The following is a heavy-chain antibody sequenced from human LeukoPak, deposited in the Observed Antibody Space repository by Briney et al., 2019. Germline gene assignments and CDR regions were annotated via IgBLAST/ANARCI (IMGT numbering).Heavy chain of an antibody. Sequence: PGGSLRLSCAASGFTFSGRWMSWLRQAPGKGLEWVANINQVGTDKYYVDSVKGRFTISRDNAKNSLYLQMNSLRAEDTAVYYCAREIVGTHKSRFDPWGQGTPVTVSS. V-gene: IGHV3-7*03. CDR1: GFTFSGRW. D-gene: IGHD1-26*01. CDR2: INQVGTDK. CDR3: AREIVGTHKSRFDP. J-gene: IGHJ5*02.